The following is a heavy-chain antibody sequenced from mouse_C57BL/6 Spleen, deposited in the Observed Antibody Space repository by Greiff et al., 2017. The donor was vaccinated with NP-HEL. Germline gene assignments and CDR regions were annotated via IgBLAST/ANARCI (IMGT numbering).Heavy chain of an antibody. D-gene: IGHD2-1*01. Sequence: QVQLQQSGAELVRPGTSVKVSCKASGYAFTNYLIEWVKQRPGQGLEWIGVINPGSGGTNYNEKFKGKATLTADKSSSTAYMQLSSLTSEDSAVYFCARIYYGRGDYWGQGTTLTVSS. V-gene: IGHV1-54*01. J-gene: IGHJ2*01. CDR3: ARIYYGRGDY. CDR2: INPGSGGT. CDR1: GYAFTNYL.